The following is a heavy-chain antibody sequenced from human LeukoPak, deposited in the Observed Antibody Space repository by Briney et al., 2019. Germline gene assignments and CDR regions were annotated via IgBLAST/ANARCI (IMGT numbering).Heavy chain of an antibody. CDR1: GFTFNSYW. D-gene: IGHD1-26*01. J-gene: IGHJ4*02. V-gene: IGHV3-74*01. CDR2: ISSDGSST. Sequence: GGSLRLSCAASGFTFNSYWMHWVRQAPGKGLVWVSRISSDGSSTTYADSVKGRFTISRDNAKNTLYLQMNSLRAEDTAVYYCARGYSGSYRVDYWGQGTLVTVSS. CDR3: ARGYSGSYRVDY.